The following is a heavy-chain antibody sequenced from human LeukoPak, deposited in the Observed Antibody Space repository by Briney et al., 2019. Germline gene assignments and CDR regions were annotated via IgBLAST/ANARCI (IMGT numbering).Heavy chain of an antibody. CDR1: GDSISGYY. CDR2: IYYSGNT. CDR3: TRASTLGAYYWSDP. V-gene: IGHV4-59*01. J-gene: IGHJ5*02. D-gene: IGHD1-26*01. Sequence: SETLSLTCTVSGDSISGYYWSWIRQPPGKGLEWIGYIYYSGNTDYNPSLKSRVTISVDTSKNQFSLKLSSVTAADTAVYYCTRASTLGAYYWSDPWGQGTLVTVSS.